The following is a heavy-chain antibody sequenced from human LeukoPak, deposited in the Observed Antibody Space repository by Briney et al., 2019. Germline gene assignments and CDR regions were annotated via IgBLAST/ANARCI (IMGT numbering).Heavy chain of an antibody. CDR2: ISGSGGST. D-gene: IGHD5-18*01. J-gene: IGHJ4*02. CDR3: AKDSGYSYGYGDY. Sequence: GGSLRLSCAASGFTFSSHAMSWVRQAPGKGLEWVSAISGSGGSTYYADSVKGRFTISRDNSKNTLYLQMNSLRAEDTAVYYCAKDSGYSYGYGDYWGQGTLVTVSS. V-gene: IGHV3-23*01. CDR1: GFTFSSHA.